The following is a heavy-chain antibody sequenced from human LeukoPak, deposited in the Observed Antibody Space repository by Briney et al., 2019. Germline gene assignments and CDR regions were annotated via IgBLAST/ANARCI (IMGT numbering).Heavy chain of an antibody. CDR3: ARRRDGYPGHFDY. D-gene: IGHD5-24*01. J-gene: IGHJ4*02. CDR1: GYSFDSYW. CDR2: IYPGDSDT. Sequence: PGESLKISCKGSGYSFDSYWIGGVRQMPGRGLEWMGIIYPGDSDTRYSPSFQGQVTISADKSISTAYLQWSSLKAADTAIYYCARRRDGYPGHFDYWGQGTLVTVSS. V-gene: IGHV5-51*01.